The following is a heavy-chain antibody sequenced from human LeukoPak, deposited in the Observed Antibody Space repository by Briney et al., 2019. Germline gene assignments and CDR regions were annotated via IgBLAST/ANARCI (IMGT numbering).Heavy chain of an antibody. CDR2: LISSGAVT. CDR3: AKAGLVRGGALDS. D-gene: IGHD4/OR15-4a*01. V-gene: IGHV3-23*01. Sequence: GGSLRLSCAASGFPFSNYAMSWVRQAPGKGLEWVSSLISSGAVTYYADSVKGRFTISRDNSKNTVHLQMDSLRAEDSAVYYCAKAGLVRGGALDSWGQGTLVTVSS. CDR1: GFPFSNYA. J-gene: IGHJ4*02.